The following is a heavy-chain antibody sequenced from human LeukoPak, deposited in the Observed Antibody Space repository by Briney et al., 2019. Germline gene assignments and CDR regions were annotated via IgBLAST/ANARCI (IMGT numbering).Heavy chain of an antibody. Sequence: ASVKVSCKAFGYTFPSNYMHWVRQAPGQGLEWMGIINPSGGSTSYAQKFQGRVTMTRDMSTSTDYMELSSLRSEDTAVYYCARDNSVEDTAWWFDPWGQGTLVTVSS. CDR2: INPSGGST. V-gene: IGHV1-46*01. J-gene: IGHJ5*02. CDR1: GYTFPSNY. CDR3: ARDNSVEDTAWWFDP. D-gene: IGHD4-23*01.